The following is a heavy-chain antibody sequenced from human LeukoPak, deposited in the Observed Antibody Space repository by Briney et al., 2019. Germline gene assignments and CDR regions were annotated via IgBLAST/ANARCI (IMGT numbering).Heavy chain of an antibody. D-gene: IGHD6-13*01. CDR2: INHSGST. CDR3: ASSDEAAGYDAFDI. CDR1: GGSFSGYY. J-gene: IGHJ3*02. Sequence: PSETLSLTCAVYGGSFSGYYWSWIRQPPGKGLEWIGEINHSGSTNYNPSLKSRVTISVDTSKNQFSLKLSSVTAADTAVYYCASSDEAAGYDAFDIWGQGTMVTVSS. V-gene: IGHV4-34*01.